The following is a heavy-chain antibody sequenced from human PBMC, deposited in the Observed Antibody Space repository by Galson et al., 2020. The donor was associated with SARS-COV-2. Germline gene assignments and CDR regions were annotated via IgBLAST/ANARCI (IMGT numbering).Heavy chain of an antibody. D-gene: IGHD3-9*01. CDR3: ARDGGSFDWLFHPVSSDGMDV. CDR2: INPNSGGT. J-gene: IGHJ6*02. Sequence: GESLKISCKASGYTFTGYYMHWVRQAPGQGLEWMGWINPNSGGTNYAQKFQGRVTMTRDTSISTAYMELSRLRSDDTAVYYCARDGGSFDWLFHPVSSDGMDVWGQGTPVTVSS. V-gene: IGHV1-2*02. CDR1: GYTFTGYY.